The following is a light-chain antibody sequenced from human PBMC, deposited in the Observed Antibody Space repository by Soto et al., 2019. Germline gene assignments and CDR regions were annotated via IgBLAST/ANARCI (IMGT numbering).Light chain of an antibody. CDR2: KAS. V-gene: IGKV1-5*03. CDR1: QSISYW. CDR3: QQYNSYWT. J-gene: IGKJ1*01. Sequence: DIQMTQSPSTLSASVGDRVTITCRASQSISYWLAWYQQKPGKAPNLLIYKASSLESGVPSRFSGSGSGTEFTLTISSLQPDDFATYYCQQYNSYWTFGQGTKVAIK.